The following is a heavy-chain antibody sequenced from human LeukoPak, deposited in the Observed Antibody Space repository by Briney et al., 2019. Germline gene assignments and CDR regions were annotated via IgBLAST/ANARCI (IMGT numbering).Heavy chain of an antibody. Sequence: GGTLRPSCAASGFTFFHFSMDWVRQAPGQGLEWVAFVSGEQTDKYHADSVKGRFTISRDNSRNTLFMEMDSLRPDDTAVYYCARDQPGTYTMSSTWGQGTLVTVSS. D-gene: IGHD1-1*01. CDR3: ARDQPGTYTMSST. CDR1: GFTFFHFS. CDR2: VSGEQTDK. V-gene: IGHV3-30*04. J-gene: IGHJ5*02.